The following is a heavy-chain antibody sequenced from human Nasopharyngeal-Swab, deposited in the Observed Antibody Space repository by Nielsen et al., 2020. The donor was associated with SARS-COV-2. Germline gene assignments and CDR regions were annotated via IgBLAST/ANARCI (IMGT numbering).Heavy chain of an antibody. CDR3: ARARITMIVVVNAFDI. Sequence: ESVKGRFTISRDNLQNTVHLQMNSLRAEDTAVYYCARARITMIVVVNAFDIWGQGTMVTVSS. V-gene: IGHV3-30*07. D-gene: IGHD3-22*01. J-gene: IGHJ3*02.